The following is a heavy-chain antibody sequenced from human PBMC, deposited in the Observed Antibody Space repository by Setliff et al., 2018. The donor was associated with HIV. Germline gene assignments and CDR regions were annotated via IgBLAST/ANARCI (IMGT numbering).Heavy chain of an antibody. Sequence: ASVKVSCKASGYTFTGYYMHWVRQAPGQGLEWMGWTNPNSGVTNYAQNFQGRVTMTRDTSISTAYMELSRLRSDETAVYYCARDLSLDIAAAGADYWGQGTLVTVSS. V-gene: IGHV1-2*02. CDR3: ARDLSLDIAAAGADY. CDR2: TNPNSGVT. CDR1: GYTFTGYY. J-gene: IGHJ4*02. D-gene: IGHD6-13*01.